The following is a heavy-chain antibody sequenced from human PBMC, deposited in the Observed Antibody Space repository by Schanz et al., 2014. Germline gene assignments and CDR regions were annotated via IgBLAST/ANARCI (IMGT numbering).Heavy chain of an antibody. CDR3: ATIGVNDYWRFGLDL. D-gene: IGHD3-16*01. V-gene: IGHV1-18*01. J-gene: IGHJ6*02. Sequence: QVQLVQSGSELKKPGASVKVSCKASGYTFAMYAMNWVRQAPGQGLEWMGWISTVNGDTNYGQKFQGRVTLTTDTSTSTAYMELKSLRSADTAVYYCATIGVNDYWRFGLDLWGQGTTVTVSS. CDR2: ISTVNGDT. CDR1: GYTFAMYA.